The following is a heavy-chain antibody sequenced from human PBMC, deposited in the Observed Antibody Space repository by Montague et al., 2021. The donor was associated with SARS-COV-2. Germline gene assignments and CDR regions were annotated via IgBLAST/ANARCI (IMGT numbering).Heavy chain of an antibody. D-gene: IGHD3-10*01. V-gene: IGHV3-23*01. Sequence: YLRLSCAASGFTFSNSAMNWVRQAPGEGLEWVSGSSGSDGGTHYADSVKGRFTISRDNSKNVLYLQMNSLRAEDTALYYCAKDSYYYGLGYGMDVWGQGTTVTVSS. CDR2: SSGSDGGT. CDR1: GFTFSNSA. CDR3: AKDSYYYGLGYGMDV. J-gene: IGHJ6*02.